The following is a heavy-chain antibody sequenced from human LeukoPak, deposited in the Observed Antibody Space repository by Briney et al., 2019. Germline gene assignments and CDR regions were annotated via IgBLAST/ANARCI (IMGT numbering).Heavy chain of an antibody. CDR1: GGSISSGGW. CDR2: VSYFGSA. CDR3: ASRLPHWYFDL. V-gene: IGHV4-4*02. Sequence: SETLSLTCAVSGGSISSGGWWSWVRQPPGKGLEWIGEVSYFGSAGYNPSLKSRVTISKDTSKNQFSLNLSSVTAADTAMYYCASRLPHWYFDLWGRGTLVTVSS. J-gene: IGHJ2*01. D-gene: IGHD6-25*01.